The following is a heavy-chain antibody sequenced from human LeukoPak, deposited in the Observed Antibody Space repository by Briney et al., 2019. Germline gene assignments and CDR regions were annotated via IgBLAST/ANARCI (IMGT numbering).Heavy chain of an antibody. Sequence: QPGGSLRVSCAASGFTFSSYAMSWGRQAPGKGLEWVSDIRDSGASTYYADSVKGRFTVSRDNSKNTLYLQMNSLRGEDAAIYYCARDIQLSTWGVGTMVTVSS. D-gene: IGHD5-24*01. V-gene: IGHV3-23*01. CDR3: ARDIQLST. J-gene: IGHJ3*01. CDR2: IRDSGAST. CDR1: GFTFSSYA.